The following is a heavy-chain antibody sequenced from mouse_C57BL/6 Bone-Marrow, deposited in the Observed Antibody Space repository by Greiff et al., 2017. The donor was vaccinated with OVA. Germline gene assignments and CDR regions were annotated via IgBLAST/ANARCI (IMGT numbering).Heavy chain of an antibody. CDR3: ARHEETYYGYNAPFAY. Sequence: QVQLQQPGAELVKPGASVKLSCKASGYTFTEYTIHWVKQRSGQGLEWIGWFYPGSGSIKYNEKFKDKATLTVDKSSSTVYMELSRLTSEDSAVYFCARHEETYYGYNAPFAYWGQGTLVTVSA. CDR1: GYTFTEYT. V-gene: IGHV1-62-2*01. D-gene: IGHD2-9*01. J-gene: IGHJ3*01. CDR2: FYPGSGSI.